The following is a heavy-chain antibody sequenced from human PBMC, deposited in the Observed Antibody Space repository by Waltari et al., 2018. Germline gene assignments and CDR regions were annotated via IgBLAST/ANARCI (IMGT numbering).Heavy chain of an antibody. V-gene: IGHV3-74*03. CDR2: SKYDGSST. CDR3: IRENIAAAGLES. Sequence: EVQLVESGGGLVQPGGSLRLSCVASGFIFSSYWMDWVRQAPGTGLVWDSRSKYDGSSTAYADSVEGRFTISRDNAKNTLYLHMSSLRAEDTAVYYCIRENIAAAGLESWGQGTLVTVSS. J-gene: IGHJ4*02. D-gene: IGHD6-13*01. CDR1: GFIFSSYW.